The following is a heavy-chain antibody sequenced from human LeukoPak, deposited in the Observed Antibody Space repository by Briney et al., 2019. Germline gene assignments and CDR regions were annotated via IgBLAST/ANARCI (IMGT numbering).Heavy chain of an antibody. CDR3: ARGWRGRRGSDGYYFDY. CDR1: GGTFSSYA. D-gene: IGHD1-26*01. CDR2: IIPIFGTA. Sequence: GASVKVSCKASGGTFSSYAISWVRQAPGQGLEWMGGIIPIFGTANHAQKFQGRVTITRNTSITTAYMELSSLRSEDTAVYYCARGWRGRRGSDGYYFDYWGQGTLVTVSS. J-gene: IGHJ4*02. V-gene: IGHV1-69*05.